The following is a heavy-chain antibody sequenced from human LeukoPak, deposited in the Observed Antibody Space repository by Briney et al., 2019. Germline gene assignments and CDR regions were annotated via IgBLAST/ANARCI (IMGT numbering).Heavy chain of an antibody. D-gene: IGHD6-19*01. CDR3: ASLAVAGPTSTDY. CDR1: GGTFSSYA. Sequence: ASVKVSCKASGGTFSSYAISWVRQATGQGLEWMGWMNPNSGNTGYAQKFQGRVTMTRNTSISTAYMELSSLRSEDTAVYYCASLAVAGPTSTDYWGQGTLVTVSS. J-gene: IGHJ4*02. V-gene: IGHV1-8*02. CDR2: MNPNSGNT.